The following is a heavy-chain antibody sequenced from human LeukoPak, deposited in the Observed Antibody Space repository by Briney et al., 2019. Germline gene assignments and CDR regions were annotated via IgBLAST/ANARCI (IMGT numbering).Heavy chain of an antibody. Sequence: SETLSLTCAVYGGSFSDYYWSWIRRPPGKGLEWIGKINHSGSTNYNPSLKSRVTISVDTSKNQFSLRLSSVTAADTAMYYCASQARYYGMDVWGQGTTVTVSS. CDR3: ASQARYYGMDV. CDR1: GGSFSDYY. V-gene: IGHV4-34*01. CDR2: INHSGST. J-gene: IGHJ6*02.